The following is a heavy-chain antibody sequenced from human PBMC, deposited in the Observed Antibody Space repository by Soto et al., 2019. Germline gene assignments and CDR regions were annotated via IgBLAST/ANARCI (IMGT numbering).Heavy chain of an antibody. J-gene: IGHJ6*02. Sequence: GESLKISCQGSGYSFANYWIAWVRQMPGKGLEWVGVFYPGDSDTRYSPSFRGQVTISADKSISHVYLQWSSLKASDTAMYYCSRNRLRQYYYGMDVWGQGTTVTVSS. CDR1: GYSFANYW. CDR2: FYPGDSDT. V-gene: IGHV5-51*01. D-gene: IGHD3-10*01. CDR3: SRNRLRQYYYGMDV.